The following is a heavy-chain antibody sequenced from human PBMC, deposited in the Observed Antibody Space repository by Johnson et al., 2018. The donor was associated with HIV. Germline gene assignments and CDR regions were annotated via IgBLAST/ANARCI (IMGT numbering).Heavy chain of an antibody. J-gene: IGHJ3*02. CDR3: AREPALVGANGGWGAFDI. D-gene: IGHD1-26*01. CDR2: IRSKANSYAT. CDR1: GFTFSGSA. V-gene: IGHV3-73*02. Sequence: EVQLVESGGGLVQPGGSLKLSCAASGFTFSGSAIHWVRQASGKGLEWVGRIRSKANSYATAYAASVKGRLTISRDDSKNTAYLQMNSLRAEDTAVYYCAREPALVGANGGWGAFDIWGQGTKVTVSS.